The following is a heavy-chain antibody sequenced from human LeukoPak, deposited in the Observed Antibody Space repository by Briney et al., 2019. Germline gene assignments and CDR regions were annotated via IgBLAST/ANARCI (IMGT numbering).Heavy chain of an antibody. J-gene: IGHJ4*02. Sequence: GGSLRLSCAVSGFTFSSFAMSWVRQAPGKGLEWVALIWYDGSNESYGASVKGRFTISRDNSKNTLYLQMNSLRADDTAVYYCARSHPDTPKAPEYWAQGTLVTVSS. CDR2: IWYDGSNE. CDR3: ARSHPDTPKAPEY. D-gene: IGHD2-2*02. V-gene: IGHV3-33*08. CDR1: GFTFSSFA.